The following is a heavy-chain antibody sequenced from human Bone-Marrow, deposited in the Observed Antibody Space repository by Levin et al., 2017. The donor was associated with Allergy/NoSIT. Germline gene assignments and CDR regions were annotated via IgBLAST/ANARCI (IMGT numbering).Heavy chain of an antibody. D-gene: IGHD3-3*02. V-gene: IGHV3-7*01. CDR2: IKQDGSEA. CDR1: GFTFTRYW. CDR3: ARNVYYHFWSGFVH. J-gene: IGHJ4*02. Sequence: TGGSLRLSCEASGFTFTRYWMTWVRQAPGKGLEWVANIKQDGSEAHYADSVKGRFTLSRDNAKRSVSLQMNSLRVEDTGIYYCARNVYYHFWSGFVHWGQGIRVTVSS.